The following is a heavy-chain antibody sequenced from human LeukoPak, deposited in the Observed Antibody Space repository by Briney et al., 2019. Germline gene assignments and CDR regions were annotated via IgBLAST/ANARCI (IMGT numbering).Heavy chain of an antibody. V-gene: IGHV4-34*01. CDR2: INHSGST. J-gene: IGHJ5*02. D-gene: IGHD3-22*01. CDR1: GGSFSGYY. CDR3: ARAVYDSSGYLNWFDP. Sequence: SETLSLTCAIYGGSFSGYYWSWIRQPPGKGLEWIGEINHSGSTNYNPSLKSRVTISVDTSKNQFSLKLSSVTAADTAVYYCARAVYDSSGYLNWFDPWGQGTLVTVSS.